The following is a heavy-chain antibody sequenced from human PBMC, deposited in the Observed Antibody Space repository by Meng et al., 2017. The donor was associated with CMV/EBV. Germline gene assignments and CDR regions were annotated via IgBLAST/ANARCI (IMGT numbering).Heavy chain of an antibody. CDR2: INPNSGGT. J-gene: IGHJ4*02. D-gene: IGHD2-15*01. Sequence: QGQLGQSGAGGKKPRASVQVSCKASEYPFTGYYMHWGRQAPGQGLEWMGWINPNSGGTNYAQKFQGRVTMSRDTSISTAYMELSRLRSDDTAVYYCARDDGSLDYWGQGTLVTASS. CDR1: EYPFTGYY. CDR3: ARDDGSLDY. V-gene: IGHV1-2*02.